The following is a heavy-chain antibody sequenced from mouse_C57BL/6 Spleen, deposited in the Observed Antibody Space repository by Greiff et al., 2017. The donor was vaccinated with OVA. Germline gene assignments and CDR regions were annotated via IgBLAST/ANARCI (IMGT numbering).Heavy chain of an antibody. V-gene: IGHV8-12*01. J-gene: IGHJ1*03. Sequence: QVTLKECGPGILQSSQTLSLTCSFSGFSLSTSGMGVSWIRQPSGKGLEWLAHIYWDDEKRYNPSLKSRLTISKDTSRNQVFLKITSVDTADTATYYCARRGGYPWYFDVWGTGTTVTVSS. D-gene: IGHD2-2*01. CDR1: GFSLSTSGMG. CDR3: ARRGGYPWYFDV. CDR2: IYWDDEK.